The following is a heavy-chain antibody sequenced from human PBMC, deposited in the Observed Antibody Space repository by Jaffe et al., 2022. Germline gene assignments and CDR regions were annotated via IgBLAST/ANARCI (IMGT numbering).Heavy chain of an antibody. CDR2: IYYSGST. CDR1: GGSISSYY. V-gene: IGHV4-59*01. D-gene: IGHD6-13*01. Sequence: QVQLQESGPGLVKPSETLSLTCTVSGGSISSYYWSWIRQPPGKGLEWIGYIYYSGSTNYNPSLKSRVTISVDTSKNQFSLKLSSVTAADTAVYYCARGIAAAGPTIDYYYYYMDVWGKGTTVTVSS. CDR3: ARGIAAAGPTIDYYYYYMDV. J-gene: IGHJ6*03.